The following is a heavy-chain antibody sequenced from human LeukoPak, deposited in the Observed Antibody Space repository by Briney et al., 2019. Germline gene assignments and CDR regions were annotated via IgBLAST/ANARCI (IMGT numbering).Heavy chain of an antibody. Sequence: GESLHISCQSSGPPFASYWLGGARQLPGPGLEWMGIIYPGDSDTRYSPSFEGQVTISVDKSITTADLQGTSRKASDTAMYCCARWAGNSWLDLWGQGTLGTGS. CDR2: IYPGDSDT. CDR3: ARWAGNSWLDL. V-gene: IGHV5-51*01. J-gene: IGHJ5*02. CDR1: GPPFASYW.